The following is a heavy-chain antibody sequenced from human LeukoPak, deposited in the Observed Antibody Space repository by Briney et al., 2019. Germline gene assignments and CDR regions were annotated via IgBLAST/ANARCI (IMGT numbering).Heavy chain of an antibody. CDR2: INHSGST. V-gene: IGHV4-34*01. Sequence: KPSETLSLTCAVYGGSFSGYYWSWIRQPPGKGLEWVGEINHSGSTNYNPSLKSRVTISVDTSKNQFSLKLSSVTAPDTAVYYCARHEDRNWYFDHWGQGTLVTVSS. CDR3: ARHEDRNWYFDH. D-gene: IGHD1-1*01. CDR1: GGSFSGYY. J-gene: IGHJ4*02.